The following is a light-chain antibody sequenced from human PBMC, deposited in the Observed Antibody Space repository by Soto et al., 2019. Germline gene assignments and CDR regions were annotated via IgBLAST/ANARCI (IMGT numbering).Light chain of an antibody. CDR1: QRVSTN. Sequence: IVMTQSPATLPGSPGELAANSCRANQRVSTNLAWYQQKPGQAPRLLIYAASYRATGVPARFSGSGSGTEFTLTIRSLRSEDFALYYCRQYNNWPYTFGHRTRLEVK. V-gene: IGKV3-15*01. J-gene: IGKJ2*01. CDR2: AAS. CDR3: RQYNNWPYT.